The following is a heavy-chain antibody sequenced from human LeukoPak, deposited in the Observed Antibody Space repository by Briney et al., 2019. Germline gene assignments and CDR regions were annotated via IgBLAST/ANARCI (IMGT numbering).Heavy chain of an antibody. CDR3: ARDANCGDYEGNWYDP. V-gene: IGHV1-18*01. CDR1: GYTFNSYG. Sequence: ASVKVSCKASGYTFNSYGISWVRQAPGQGLEWMGWIGAYNGNTNYAQKLQGRVTMTTDTSTSTAYMELRSLRSDDTAVYYCARDANCGDYEGNWYDPWGQGTLVTVSS. D-gene: IGHD4-17*01. J-gene: IGHJ5*02. CDR2: IGAYNGNT.